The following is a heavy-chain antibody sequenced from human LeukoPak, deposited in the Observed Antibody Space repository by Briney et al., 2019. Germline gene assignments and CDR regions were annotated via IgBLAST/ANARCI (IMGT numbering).Heavy chain of an antibody. V-gene: IGHV4-38-2*02. CDR1: GYSISSGYY. CDR3: ARDLAYGNCDY. Sequence: SETLSLTCTVSGYSISSGYYWGWIRQPPGKGLEWIGSISHSGSTYYNPSLKSRVTISGDASKNQFSLKLNSVTAADTAVYYCARDLAYGNCDYWGQGTLVTVSS. J-gene: IGHJ4*02. CDR2: ISHSGST. D-gene: IGHD3-10*01.